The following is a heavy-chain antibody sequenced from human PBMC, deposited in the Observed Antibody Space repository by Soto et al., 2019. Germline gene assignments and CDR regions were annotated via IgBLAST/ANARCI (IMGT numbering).Heavy chain of an antibody. D-gene: IGHD1-26*01. Sequence: SVKVSCKASGGTFSSYAISWVRQAPGQGLEWMGGIIPIFGTANYAQKFQGRGTITADESTSTAYMELSSLRSEDTAVYYCARSEFYSGSYPGSEYYYYYYGMDVWGQGTTVTVSS. CDR1: GGTFSSYA. CDR3: ARSEFYSGSYPGSEYYYYYYGMDV. V-gene: IGHV1-69*13. J-gene: IGHJ6*02. CDR2: IIPIFGTA.